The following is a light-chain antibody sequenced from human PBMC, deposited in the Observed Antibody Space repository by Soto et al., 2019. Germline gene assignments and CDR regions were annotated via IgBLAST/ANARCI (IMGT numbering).Light chain of an antibody. CDR2: GAS. Sequence: EIVLTQSPGTLSLSPGERATLSCRSIQSVSSSYLAWYQQKPGQAPRLLIYGASSRATGIPDRFSGSGSGTDFTLTIGRLEPEDFAVYYCQQYGSSPLTFGGGTKVDIK. CDR3: QQYGSSPLT. V-gene: IGKV3-20*01. CDR1: QSVSSSY. J-gene: IGKJ4*01.